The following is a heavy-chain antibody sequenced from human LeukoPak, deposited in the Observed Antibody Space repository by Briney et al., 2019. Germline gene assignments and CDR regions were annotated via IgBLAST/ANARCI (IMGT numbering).Heavy chain of an antibody. Sequence: PGRTLRLSCAASGCTFSGYGMHWVRHAPGKGLELVAVIWYDGSNKYYADSVKGRFTISRDNSKNTLYLQMNSLRAEDTAVYYCARGAKWFGELMTFDYWGQGTLVTVSS. J-gene: IGHJ4*02. CDR3: ARGAKWFGELMTFDY. CDR1: GCTFSGYG. D-gene: IGHD3-10*01. V-gene: IGHV3-33*01. CDR2: IWYDGSNK.